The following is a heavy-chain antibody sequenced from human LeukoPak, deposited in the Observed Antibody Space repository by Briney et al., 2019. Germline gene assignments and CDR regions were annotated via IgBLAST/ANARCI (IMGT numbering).Heavy chain of an antibody. CDR1: GDDVSTNKAT. J-gene: IGHJ4*02. V-gene: IGHV6-1*01. D-gene: IGHD6-13*01. CDR3: VRLVGNSWLDY. CDR2: TYYRSQWFN. Sequence: SQTPSLTCAISGDDVSTNKATWNWIRQSPSKGLELLGRTYYRSQWFNDYAVSVKSRITITPDTSTNQFSLHLNSVTPDDTAVYYCVRLVGNSWLDYWGQGTLVTVSS.